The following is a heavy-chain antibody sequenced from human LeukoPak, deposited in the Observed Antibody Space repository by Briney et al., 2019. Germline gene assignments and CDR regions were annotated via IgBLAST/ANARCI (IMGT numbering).Heavy chain of an antibody. D-gene: IGHD3-10*01. J-gene: IGHJ1*01. V-gene: IGHV4-59*01. CDR3: ARWSQHRIIHLLV. CDR1: GGSPRVDS. Sequence: SETLSLTCTVSGGSPRVDSWTCIRQPPGKGLEWVGYIYNGVSTNYNPSLKSRLTISADTSKNQFSLTLSSVTAADTAVYFCARWSQHRIIHLLVWGRGTLVTVSS. CDR2: IYNGVST.